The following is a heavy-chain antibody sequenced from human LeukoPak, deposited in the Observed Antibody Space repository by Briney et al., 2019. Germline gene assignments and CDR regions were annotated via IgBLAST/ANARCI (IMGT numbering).Heavy chain of an antibody. V-gene: IGHV3-23*01. CDR1: GFTFSSYA. J-gene: IGHJ4*02. Sequence: GGSLRLSCAASGFTFSSYAMSWVRQAPGKGLEWVSAISGSGGSTYYADSVKGRFTISRDNSKNTLYLQMNTLRAEDTAVYYCATYYDILTGYYFYWGQGTLVTVSS. CDR3: ATYYDILTGYYFY. CDR2: ISGSGGST. D-gene: IGHD3-9*01.